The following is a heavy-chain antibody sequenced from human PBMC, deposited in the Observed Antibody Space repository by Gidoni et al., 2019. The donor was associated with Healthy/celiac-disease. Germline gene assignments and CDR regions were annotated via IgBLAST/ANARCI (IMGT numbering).Heavy chain of an antibody. Sequence: QVQLVQSGAEVKKPGASVNVSCQASGYTLPGYYMHWVRQAPGQGLEWLGWINPNSGSTNYEQKFQGRVTMTRDTPISTAYMELSRLRSDDTAVYYCARITVTTRGHYYGMDGWGKGTTVTVSS. D-gene: IGHD4-17*01. J-gene: IGHJ6*04. CDR1: GYTLPGYY. CDR2: INPNSGST. CDR3: ARITVTTRGHYYGMDG. V-gene: IGHV1-2*02.